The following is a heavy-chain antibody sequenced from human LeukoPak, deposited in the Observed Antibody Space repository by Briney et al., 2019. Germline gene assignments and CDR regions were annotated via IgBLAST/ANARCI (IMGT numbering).Heavy chain of an antibody. V-gene: IGHV3-21*01. J-gene: IGHJ4*02. CDR2: ISSSSSYI. Sequence: GGSLRLSCAASGFTFSSYSMNWVRQAPGKGLEWVSSISSSSSYIYYADSVKGRFTISRDNAKNSLYLQMNSLRAEDTAVYYCARETTVVTPGDYWGQGTLVTVSS. CDR3: ARETTVVTPGDY. D-gene: IGHD4-23*01. CDR1: GFTFSSYS.